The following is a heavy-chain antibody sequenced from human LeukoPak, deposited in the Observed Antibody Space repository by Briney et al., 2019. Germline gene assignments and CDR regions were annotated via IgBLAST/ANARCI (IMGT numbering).Heavy chain of an antibody. Sequence: GGSLRLSCAASGFPFSSYSMTWVRQAPGKGLEWVSSISSSSSYIYYADSVKGRFTISRDNAKNSLYLQMNSLRAEDTAVYYCARAKTYYDFWSGYLVDTAWDAFDIWGQGTMVTVSS. V-gene: IGHV3-21*01. D-gene: IGHD3-3*01. CDR1: GFPFSSYS. CDR2: ISSSSSYI. CDR3: ARAKTYYDFWSGYLVDTAWDAFDI. J-gene: IGHJ3*02.